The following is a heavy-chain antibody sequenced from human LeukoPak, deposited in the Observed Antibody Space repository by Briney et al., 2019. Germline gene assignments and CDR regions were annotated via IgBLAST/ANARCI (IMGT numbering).Heavy chain of an antibody. Sequence: GGSLRLSCAAYAFTFSSYGMHWVRQAPGKGLEWVAVISYDGSNKYYADSVKGRFTISRDNSKNTLYLQMNSLRAEDTAVYYCAKGSSLGDYWGQGTLVTVSS. V-gene: IGHV3-30*18. CDR1: AFTFSSYG. J-gene: IGHJ4*02. CDR3: AKGSSLGDY. CDR2: ISYDGSNK. D-gene: IGHD5/OR15-5a*01.